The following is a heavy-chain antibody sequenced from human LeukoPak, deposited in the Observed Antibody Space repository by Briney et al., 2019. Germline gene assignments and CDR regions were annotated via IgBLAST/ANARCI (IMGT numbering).Heavy chain of an antibody. CDR1: GFTFSSYW. V-gene: IGHV3-7*01. J-gene: IGHJ4*02. CDR2: IKQDGSEK. CDR3: ARESIVGATTY. D-gene: IGHD1-26*01. Sequence: PGGSLRLSCAASGFTFSSYWMSWVRQAPGKGLEWVANIKQDGSEKYYVDSVKGRFTISRDNAKNSLYLQMNTLRAEATAVYYCARESIVGATTYWGQGTLVTVSS.